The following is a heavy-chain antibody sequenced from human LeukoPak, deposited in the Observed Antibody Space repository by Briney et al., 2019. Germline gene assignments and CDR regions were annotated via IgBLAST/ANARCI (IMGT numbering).Heavy chain of an antibody. D-gene: IGHD3-3*01. Sequence: GGSLRLSCAASGFTFSSYAMSWVRQAPGKGLEWVSAISGSGGSTYYADSVKGRFTISRDNSKNSLYLQMNSLRAEDTAVYYCAKAPYRLVLRFLEWRPAAYYFDYWGQGTLVTVSS. J-gene: IGHJ4*02. V-gene: IGHV3-23*01. CDR3: AKAPYRLVLRFLEWRPAAYYFDY. CDR1: GFTFSSYA. CDR2: ISGSGGST.